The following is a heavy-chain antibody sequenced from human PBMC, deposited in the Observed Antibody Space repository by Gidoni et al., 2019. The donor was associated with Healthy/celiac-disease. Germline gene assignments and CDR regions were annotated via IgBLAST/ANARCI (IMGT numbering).Heavy chain of an antibody. Sequence: QVQLVQSGAEVKKQGAAVKATGKASGYPCTGYYMHWVRQAPGQGLEWMGRINPNSGGTNYAQKFPGRVPMTRAPSISTAYMELSRLRSDDTAVYYCASARDSHWFAPWGQGTLVTVSS. CDR2: INPNSGGT. D-gene: IGHD6-6*01. CDR1: GYPCTGYY. V-gene: IGHV1-2*06. CDR3: ASARDSHWFAP. J-gene: IGHJ5*02.